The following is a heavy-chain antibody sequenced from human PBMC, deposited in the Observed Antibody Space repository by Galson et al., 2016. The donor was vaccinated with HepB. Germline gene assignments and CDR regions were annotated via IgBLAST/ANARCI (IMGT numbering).Heavy chain of an antibody. CDR2: IATGTGYI. Sequence: SLRLSCAASGFTFSSYSMNWVRQAPGMGLEWVSTIATGTGYIYYADSVKGRFTISRDNANNSLYLQMNSLRAEDTALYYCVRARTYYIGMEFLDYWGQGTLVTVSS. CDR3: VRARTYYIGMEFLDY. D-gene: IGHD1-26*01. CDR1: GFTFSSYS. J-gene: IGHJ4*03. V-gene: IGHV3-21*01.